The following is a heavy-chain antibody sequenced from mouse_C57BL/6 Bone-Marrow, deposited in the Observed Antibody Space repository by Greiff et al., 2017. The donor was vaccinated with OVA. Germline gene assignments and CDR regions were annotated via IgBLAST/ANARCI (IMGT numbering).Heavy chain of an antibody. D-gene: IGHD1-1*01. Sequence: QVQLQQSGAELVRPGTSVKVSCKASGYAFTNYLMDWVKQRPGQGLEWIGVINPGSGGTNYNEKFKGKATLTADKSSSTAYMQLSSLTSEDSAVYFCARSAKGGGSSAFAYWGQGTLVTVSA. CDR2: INPGSGGT. CDR3: ARSAKGGGSSAFAY. V-gene: IGHV1-54*01. CDR1: GYAFTNYL. J-gene: IGHJ3*01.